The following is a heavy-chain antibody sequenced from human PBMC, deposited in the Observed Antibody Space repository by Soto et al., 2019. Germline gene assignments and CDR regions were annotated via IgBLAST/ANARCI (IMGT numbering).Heavy chain of an antibody. J-gene: IGHJ3*02. Sequence: PGGSLRLSCAASGFYFSSYAMHWVRQAPGKGLEWVAVISYDGSNKYYADSVKGRFTISRDNSKNTLYLQMNSLRAEDTAVYYCAREAMTEDAFDIWGQGTMVTVSS. CDR1: GFYFSSYA. CDR3: AREAMTEDAFDI. CDR2: ISYDGSNK. V-gene: IGHV3-30-3*01. D-gene: IGHD2-2*01.